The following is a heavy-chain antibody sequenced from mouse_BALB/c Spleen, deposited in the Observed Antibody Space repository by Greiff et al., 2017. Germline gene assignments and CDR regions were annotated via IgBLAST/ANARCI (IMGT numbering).Heavy chain of an antibody. Sequence: DVKLQESGPGLVKPSQSLSLTCTVTGYSITSDYAWNWIRQFPGNKLEWMGYISYSGSTSYNPSLKSRISITRDTSKNQFFLQLNAVTTEDTATYYCAREGYAMDYWGQGTSVTVSS. J-gene: IGHJ4*01. CDR2: ISYSGST. CDR1: GYSITSDYA. V-gene: IGHV3-2*02. CDR3: AREGYAMDY.